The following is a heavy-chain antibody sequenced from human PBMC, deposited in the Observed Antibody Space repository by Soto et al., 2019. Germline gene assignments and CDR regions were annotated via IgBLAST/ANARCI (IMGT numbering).Heavy chain of an antibody. V-gene: IGHV4-59*01. CDR3: ARWNEGLDY. Sequence: PSETLSLTCTVSGGSISNYYWGWIRQPPGKGLDCIGYIYYSGFTTYNPSFKSRVSMSVDTSKNQLSLSLTSVTAADTAVYYRARWNEGLDYWGQGMLVTVSS. CDR2: IYYSGFT. J-gene: IGHJ4*02. D-gene: IGHD1-1*01. CDR1: GGSISNYY.